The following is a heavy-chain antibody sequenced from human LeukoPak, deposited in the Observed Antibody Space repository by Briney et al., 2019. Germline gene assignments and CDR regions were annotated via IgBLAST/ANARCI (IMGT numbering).Heavy chain of an antibody. D-gene: IGHD5-24*01. J-gene: IGHJ3*02. V-gene: IGHV4-4*07. Sequence: PSETLSLTCTVSGGSINSYYGSWIRQPAGKGLEWIGRIYTSGSTNYNPSLKSRVTMSVDTSKNQFSLKLSSVTAADTAVYYCARTVRDGYNYAFDIWGQGTMVTVSS. CDR3: ARTVRDGYNYAFDI. CDR2: IYTSGST. CDR1: GGSINSYY.